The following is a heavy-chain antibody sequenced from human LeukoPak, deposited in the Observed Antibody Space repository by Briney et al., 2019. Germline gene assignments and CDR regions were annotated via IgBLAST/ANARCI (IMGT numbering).Heavy chain of an antibody. CDR2: ISGNNDNT. Sequence: GASVKVSCKASGYTFSSYGISWVRQAPGQGLEWMGWISGNNDNTNYAQKLQGRVTMTTDTSTGTAYMDLRSLRSDDTAMYYCARGSAFGYAFDVWGQGTMVTVSS. CDR1: GYTFSSYG. V-gene: IGHV1-18*01. J-gene: IGHJ3*01. D-gene: IGHD3-10*01. CDR3: ARGSAFGYAFDV.